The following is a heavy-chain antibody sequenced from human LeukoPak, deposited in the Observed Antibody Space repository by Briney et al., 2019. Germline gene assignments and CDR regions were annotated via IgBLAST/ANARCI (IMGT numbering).Heavy chain of an antibody. CDR2: IYPGDSDT. J-gene: IGHJ3*02. CDR1: RYSFTSYW. Sequence: GESLKISGKGSRYSFTSYWIGWVRQMPGKGLEWMGIIYPGDSDTRYSPSFQGQVTMSADKSISTAYLQWSSLKASDTAMYYCARLRPQAAFDIWGQGTMVTVSS. V-gene: IGHV5-51*01. CDR3: ARLRPQAAFDI.